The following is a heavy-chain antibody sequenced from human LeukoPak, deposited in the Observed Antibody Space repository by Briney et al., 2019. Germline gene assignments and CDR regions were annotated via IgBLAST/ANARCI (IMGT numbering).Heavy chain of an antibody. Sequence: SVKVSCKASGGTFSSYAISWVRQAPGQGLEWMGGIIPIFGTVNYAQKFQGRVTITADESTSTAYMELSSLRSEDTAVYYCAREEWDSSGYYYANWFDPWGQGTLVTVSS. D-gene: IGHD3-22*01. CDR1: GGTFSSYA. CDR2: IIPIFGTV. J-gene: IGHJ5*02. CDR3: AREEWDSSGYYYANWFDP. V-gene: IGHV1-69*01.